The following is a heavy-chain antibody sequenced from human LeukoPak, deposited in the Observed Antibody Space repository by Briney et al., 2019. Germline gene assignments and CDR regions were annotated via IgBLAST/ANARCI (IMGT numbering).Heavy chain of an antibody. CDR1: GGTFSSYA. CDR2: IIPILGIA. V-gene: IGHV1-69*04. D-gene: IGHD4-17*01. Sequence: SVKVSCKASGGTFSSYAISWVRQAPGQGLEWMGRIIPILGIANYAQKFQGRVTITADKSTSTAYMELSSLRSEDTAVYYCARVKTIYGDYTYYFDYWGQGTLVTVSS. CDR3: ARVKTIYGDYTYYFDY. J-gene: IGHJ4*02.